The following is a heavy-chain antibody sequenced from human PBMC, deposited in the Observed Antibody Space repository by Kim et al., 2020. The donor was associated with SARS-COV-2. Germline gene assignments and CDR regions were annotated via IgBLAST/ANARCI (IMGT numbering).Heavy chain of an antibody. V-gene: IGHV3-66*01. J-gene: IGHJ5*02. CDR1: GFTVSSNY. CDR2: IYSGGST. D-gene: IGHD6-13*01. CDR3: ARDVRMAAAGTVANWFDP. Sequence: GGSLRLSCAASGFTVSSNYMSWVRQAPGKGLEWVSVIYSGGSTYYADSVKGRFTISRDNSKNTLYLQMNSLRAEDTAVYYCARDVRMAAAGTVANWFDPWGQGTLVTVSS.